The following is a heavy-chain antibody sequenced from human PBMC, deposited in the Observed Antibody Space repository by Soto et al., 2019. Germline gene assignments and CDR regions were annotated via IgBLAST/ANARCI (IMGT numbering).Heavy chain of an antibody. CDR3: ARGASYCGGDCYRPSDYYYGMDV. CDR2: INAGNGNT. V-gene: IGHV1-3*01. J-gene: IGHJ6*02. Sequence: ASVKVSCKASGYTFTSYAMHWVRQAPGQRLEWMGWINAGNGNTKYSQKFQGRVTMTRDTSTSTAYMELSRLRSDDTAVYYCARGASYCGGDCYRPSDYYYGMDVWGQGTTVTVSS. CDR1: GYTFTSYA. D-gene: IGHD2-21*02.